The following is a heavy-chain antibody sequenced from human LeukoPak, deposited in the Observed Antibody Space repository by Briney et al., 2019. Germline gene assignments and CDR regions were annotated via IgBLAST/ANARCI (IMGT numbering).Heavy chain of an antibody. CDR2: ISYDGSNK. CDR1: GFTFSSYG. Sequence: QPGGSLRLSCAASGFTFSSYGMHWVRQAPGKGLEWVAVISYDGSNKYYADSVKGRFTISRDNSKNTLYLQMNSLRAEDTAVYYCVSDLFLGYGGQGTLVTVSS. D-gene: IGHD3-3*01. J-gene: IGHJ4*02. CDR3: VSDLFLGY. V-gene: IGHV3-30*03.